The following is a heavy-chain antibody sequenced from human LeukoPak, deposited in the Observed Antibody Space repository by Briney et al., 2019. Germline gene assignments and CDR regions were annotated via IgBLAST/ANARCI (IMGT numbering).Heavy chain of an antibody. V-gene: IGHV4-38-2*02. CDR3: ARGRFAELLFDI. D-gene: IGHD3-10*01. CDR1: GYSISSGYY. CDR2: IYHTGET. J-gene: IGHJ4*02. Sequence: SETLSLTCTVAGYSISSGYYWGWLRQSPGKGLEWIASIYHTGETHYHPSLKSRVSISVDTSNNQFSLRSTSATAADTAMYYCARGRFAELLFDIWGQGTLVTVSS.